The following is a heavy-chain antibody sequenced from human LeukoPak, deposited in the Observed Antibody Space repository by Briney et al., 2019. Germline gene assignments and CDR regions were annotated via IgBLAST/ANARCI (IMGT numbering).Heavy chain of an antibody. Sequence: GGSLRLSCAASGFSFSTYAMHWVRQAPGKGLEWVAVISDVGKYKYYADSVEGRFTISRDNAKNTLALQMDSLRAEDTAVYHCARQRLNVNRGVTGPPDYWGQGTLVTVSS. CDR3: ARQRLNVNRGVTGPPDY. CDR1: GFSFSTYA. CDR2: ISDVGKYK. V-gene: IGHV3-30*04. J-gene: IGHJ4*02. D-gene: IGHD3-10*01.